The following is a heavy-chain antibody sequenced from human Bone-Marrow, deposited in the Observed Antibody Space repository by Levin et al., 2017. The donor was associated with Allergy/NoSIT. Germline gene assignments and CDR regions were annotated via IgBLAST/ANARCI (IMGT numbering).Heavy chain of an antibody. Sequence: HPGGSLRLSCVASGFSISSYGMHWVRQAPGRGLEGVAVIWYGGSNRQYADSVQGRFIVSGDTSKNTLYLEMNSLGVDDTGVYYCARDRWTLLSDYYGMDVWGQGTTVTVSS. CDR1: GFSISSYG. CDR3: ARDRWTLLSDYYGMDV. CDR2: IWYGGSNR. D-gene: IGHD2-15*01. J-gene: IGHJ6*02. V-gene: IGHV3-33*01.